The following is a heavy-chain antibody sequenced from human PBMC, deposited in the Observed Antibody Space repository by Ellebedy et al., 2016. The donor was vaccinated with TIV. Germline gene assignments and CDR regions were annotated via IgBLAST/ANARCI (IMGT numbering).Heavy chain of an antibody. CDR3: ARGIGSGYDPDQADY. Sequence: GGSLRLXCVASGFTFSTYWMHWVRQAPGKGLEWLSRMNEEGSRIDYADSVKGRFTISRDNSKNTLYLHMNSLRSEDTAVYFCARGIGSGYDPDQADYWGQGTLVTVSS. CDR2: MNEEGSRI. V-gene: IGHV3-74*01. D-gene: IGHD5-12*01. J-gene: IGHJ4*02. CDR1: GFTFSTYW.